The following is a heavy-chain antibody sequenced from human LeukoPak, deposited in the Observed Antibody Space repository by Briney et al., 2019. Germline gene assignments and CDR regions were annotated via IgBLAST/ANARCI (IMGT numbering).Heavy chain of an antibody. V-gene: IGHV4-59*01. Sequence: PSETLSLTCTVSGGSISNYYWSWIRQPPGKGLEWIGYIYYSGSTNYNPSLKSRVIISVDTSKNQFSLKLSSVAAADTAVYYCARGGTYSYGHFDYWGQGTLVTVSS. CDR3: ARGGTYSYGHFDY. J-gene: IGHJ4*02. CDR1: GGSISNYY. CDR2: IYYSGST. D-gene: IGHD5-18*01.